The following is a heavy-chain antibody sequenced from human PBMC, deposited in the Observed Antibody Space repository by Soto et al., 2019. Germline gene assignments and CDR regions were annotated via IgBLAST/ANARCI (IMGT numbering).Heavy chain of an antibody. Sequence: QVQLVQSGAEVKKPGSSVKVSCKASGGTFSSYAISWVRQAPGQGLEWMGGIIPIFGTANYAQKFQGRVTITADESTSTAYMELSSLRSEDTAVYYCASSDPYYDFWSGYSASYFDYWGQGTLVTVSS. D-gene: IGHD3-3*01. CDR2: IIPIFGTA. J-gene: IGHJ4*02. CDR1: GGTFSSYA. CDR3: ASSDPYYDFWSGYSASYFDY. V-gene: IGHV1-69*01.